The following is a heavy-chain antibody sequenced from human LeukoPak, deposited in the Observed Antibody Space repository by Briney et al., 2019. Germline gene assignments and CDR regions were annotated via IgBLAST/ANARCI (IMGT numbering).Heavy chain of an antibody. V-gene: IGHV4-30-4*01. D-gene: IGHD4-17*01. J-gene: IGHJ3*02. Sequence: SQTLSLTCTVSGGSISSGDYYWSWIRQPPGRGLEWIGYIYYSESTYYNPSLKSRVTISVDTSKNQFSLKLSSVTAADTAVYYCARDDYGDYGAFDIWGQGTMVTVSS. CDR1: GGSISSGDYY. CDR3: ARDDYGDYGAFDI. CDR2: IYYSEST.